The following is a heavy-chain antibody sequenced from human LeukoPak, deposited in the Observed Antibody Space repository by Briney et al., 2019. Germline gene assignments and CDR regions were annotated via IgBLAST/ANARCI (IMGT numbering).Heavy chain of an antibody. CDR2: IIPLFGTA. CDR3: AREIAGYYGAFDI. CDR1: GGTFTSYA. J-gene: IGHJ3*02. D-gene: IGHD3-9*01. V-gene: IGHV1-69*13. Sequence: ASVKVSCKASGGTFTSYAISWVRQAPGQGLEWMGGIIPLFGTAKYAQKFQGRVTITADESTRTVYMELSSLRAEDTAVYYCAREIAGYYGAFDIWGQGTMVTVSS.